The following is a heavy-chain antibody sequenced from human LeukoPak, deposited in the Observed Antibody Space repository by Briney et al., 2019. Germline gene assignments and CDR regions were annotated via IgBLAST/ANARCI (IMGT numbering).Heavy chain of an antibody. Sequence: GGSLRLSCAASGFSFSSYGMHWVRQAPGKGLEWVAVISYDGSNKYYADSVKGRFTISRDNSKNTLYLQMNSLRAEDTAVYYCAKDPVSGSYYVGYFGYWGQGTLVTVSS. CDR1: GFSFSSYG. CDR2: ISYDGSNK. J-gene: IGHJ4*02. D-gene: IGHD1-26*01. CDR3: AKDPVSGSYYVGYFGY. V-gene: IGHV3-30*18.